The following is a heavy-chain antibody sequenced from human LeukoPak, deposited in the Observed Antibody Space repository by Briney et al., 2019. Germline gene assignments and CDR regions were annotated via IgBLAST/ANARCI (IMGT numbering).Heavy chain of an antibody. D-gene: IGHD3-22*01. CDR2: IYTSGST. V-gene: IGHV4-4*07. Sequence: SETLSLTCTVSGGSISSYYWTWIRQPAREGLEWIGRIYTSGSTDFNPSLKSRVTMSVDTSKNQFSLKLTSVTAADTAVYFCAIYDSSGAYFQHWGQGTLVTVSS. CDR3: AIYDSSGAYFQH. CDR1: GGSISSYY. J-gene: IGHJ1*01.